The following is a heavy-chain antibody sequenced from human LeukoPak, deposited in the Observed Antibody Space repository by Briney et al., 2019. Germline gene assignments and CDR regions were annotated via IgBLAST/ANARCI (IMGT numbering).Heavy chain of an antibody. D-gene: IGHD1-1*01. CDR1: GFPFRNYW. Sequence: PGGSLRLSCAASGFPFRNYWMHWVRQAPGKGLVWVSRINPDGATTDYAGSVKSRFTISRDNAKNMVYLQLDSLSAEDTAVYYCVRLLDVDYWGQGTLVTVSS. CDR3: VRLLDVDY. V-gene: IGHV3-74*01. J-gene: IGHJ4*02. CDR2: INPDGATT.